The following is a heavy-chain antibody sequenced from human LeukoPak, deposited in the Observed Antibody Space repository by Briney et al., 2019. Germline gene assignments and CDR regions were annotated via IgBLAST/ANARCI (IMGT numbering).Heavy chain of an antibody. Sequence: KTSQTLSLTCAISGDSVSSNSATWSWIRQSPSSGLEWLGRTFYRSKWYNDYAASVKSRITINPDTSKNQFSLQLNSVIPEDTAVYYCARGAGTPFDSWGQGTLVTVSS. CDR2: TFYRSKWYN. V-gene: IGHV6-1*01. CDR3: ARGAGTPFDS. CDR1: GDSVSSNSAT. D-gene: IGHD1-1*01. J-gene: IGHJ4*02.